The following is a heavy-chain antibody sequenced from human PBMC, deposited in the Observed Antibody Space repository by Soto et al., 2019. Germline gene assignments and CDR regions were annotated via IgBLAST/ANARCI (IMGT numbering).Heavy chain of an antibody. CDR2: ISSSSSTI. CDR3: ARVSDGGYSGYDHYYYMHV. Sequence: EVQLVESGGGLVQPGGSLRLSCAASGFTFSSYSMNWVRQAPGKGLEWVSYISSSSSTIYYADSVKGRFTISRDNAKNSLYLQMNSLRAEDTAVYYCARVSDGGYSGYDHYYYMHVWGKGTTVTVSS. J-gene: IGHJ6*03. V-gene: IGHV3-48*01. CDR1: GFTFSSYS. D-gene: IGHD5-12*01.